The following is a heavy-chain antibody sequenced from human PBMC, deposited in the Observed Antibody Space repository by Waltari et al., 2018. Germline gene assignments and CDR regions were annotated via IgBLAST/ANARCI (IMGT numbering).Heavy chain of an antibody. CDR3: ARAAAGLYYYYYGMDV. D-gene: IGHD6-13*01. V-gene: IGHV4-4*02. Sequence: QVQLQESGPGLVKPSGTLSPTCAVSGGSIRRSNWWSWVRQPPGKGLEWIGEIYHRWSTNYNPSLKSRVTISVDKSKNQFSRKLSSVTAADTAVYYCARAAAGLYYYYYGMDVWGQGTTVTVSS. CDR1: GGSIRRSNW. CDR2: IYHRWST. J-gene: IGHJ6*02.